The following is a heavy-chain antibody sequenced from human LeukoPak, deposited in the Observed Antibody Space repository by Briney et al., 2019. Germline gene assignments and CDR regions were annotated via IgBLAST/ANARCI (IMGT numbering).Heavy chain of an antibody. CDR2: IYYSGST. CDR3: ARLDYYDSSGRIDY. Sequence: ASETLSLTCTVSGGSISSYYWSWIRQPPGKGLEWIGYIYYSGSTNSNPSLKSRVTISVDTSKNQFSLKLSSVTAADTAVYYCARLDYYDSSGRIDYWGQGTLVTVSS. D-gene: IGHD3-22*01. J-gene: IGHJ4*02. V-gene: IGHV4-59*08. CDR1: GGSISSYY.